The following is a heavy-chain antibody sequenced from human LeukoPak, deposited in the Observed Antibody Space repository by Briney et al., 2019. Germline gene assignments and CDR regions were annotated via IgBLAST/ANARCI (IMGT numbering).Heavy chain of an antibody. D-gene: IGHD4-23*01. CDR3: ARVPDYGGNPLDWYFDL. V-gene: IGHV4-59*01. CDR2: IYYSGST. Sequence: SETLSLTCTVSGGSISSYYWSWIRQPPGKGLEWIGYIYYSGSTNYNPSLKSRVTISVDTSKNQFSLKLSPVTAADTAVYYCARVPDYGGNPLDWYFDLWGRGTLVTVSS. CDR1: GGSISSYY. J-gene: IGHJ2*01.